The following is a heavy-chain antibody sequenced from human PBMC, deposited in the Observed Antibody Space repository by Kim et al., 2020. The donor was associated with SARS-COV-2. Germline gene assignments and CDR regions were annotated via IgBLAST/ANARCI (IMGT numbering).Heavy chain of an antibody. Sequence: SETLSLTCAVYGGSFSGYYWSWIRQPPGKGLEWIGEINHSGSTNYNPSLKSRVTISVDTSKNQFSLKLSSVTAADTAVYYCARGNPTYYYDSSGYYYRFDAFDIWGQGTMVTVSS. CDR2: INHSGST. V-gene: IGHV4-34*01. CDR3: ARGNPTYYYDSSGYYYRFDAFDI. J-gene: IGHJ3*02. D-gene: IGHD3-22*01. CDR1: GGSFSGYY.